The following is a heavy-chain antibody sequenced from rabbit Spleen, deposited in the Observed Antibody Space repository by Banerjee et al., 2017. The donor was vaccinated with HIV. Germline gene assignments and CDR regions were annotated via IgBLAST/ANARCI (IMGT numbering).Heavy chain of an antibody. Sequence: QEQLVESGGGLVQPGGSLKLSCKASGFDFSNYGVSWVRQAPGKGLEWIGYIDPFFGTTYYASWVNGRFSISRENTQNTVSLQMNSLTAADTATYFCARDGAGGSYFALWGPGTLVTVS. J-gene: IGHJ4*01. CDR1: GFDFSNYG. CDR2: IDPFFGTT. V-gene: IGHV1S47*01. D-gene: IGHD8-1*01. CDR3: ARDGAGGSYFAL.